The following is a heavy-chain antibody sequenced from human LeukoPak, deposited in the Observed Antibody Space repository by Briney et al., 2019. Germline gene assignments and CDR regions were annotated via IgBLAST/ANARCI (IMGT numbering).Heavy chain of an antibody. CDR1: GYTFTNYY. J-gene: IGHJ6*02. Sequence: ASVKVSCKASGYTFTNYYIGWVRQAPGQGLEWMGIINPSGGSTSYAQKFQGRVTMSRDTSTSTVYMELSSLRSEDTAVYYCASCEAPITPPPYGFDVWGQGTEVTVSS. V-gene: IGHV1-46*01. D-gene: IGHD5-12*01. CDR2: INPSGGST. CDR3: ASCEAPITPPPYGFDV.